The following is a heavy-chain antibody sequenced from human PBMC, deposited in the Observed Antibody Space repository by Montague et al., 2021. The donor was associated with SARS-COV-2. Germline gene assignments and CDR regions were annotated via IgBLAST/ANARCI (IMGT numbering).Heavy chain of an antibody. V-gene: IGHV3-48*03. D-gene: IGHD2-21*01. CDR3: ARDRDWDDWCGMDV. J-gene: IGHJ6*02. CDR1: GFIFSSYE. CDR2: ISSSGGGSTK. Sequence: SLRLSCAASGFIFSSYEMNWVRQAPGKGLEWISYISSSGGGSTKHYTXXVKGRFTISRDNAKNSLYLQMNSLRVEDTAIYYCARDRDWDDWCGMDVWGQGTTATVSS.